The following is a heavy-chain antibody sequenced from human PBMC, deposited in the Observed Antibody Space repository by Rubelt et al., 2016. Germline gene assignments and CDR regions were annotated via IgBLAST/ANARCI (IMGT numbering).Heavy chain of an antibody. CDR1: GGSISRNI. J-gene: IGHJ4*02. D-gene: IGHD3-3*01. CDR2: IKQDGSEQ. CDR3: ARASSWSSYPIDY. Sequence: LQLQESGPGLVKPSETLSLTCSVSGGSISRNIGDYYWGWIRQSPGKGLEWVANIKQDGSEQYYVDSVKGRFTISRDNAKNSLFLQRNSRRAEDTAVYYCARASSWSSYPIDYWGQGALVTVSS. V-gene: IGHV3-7*01.